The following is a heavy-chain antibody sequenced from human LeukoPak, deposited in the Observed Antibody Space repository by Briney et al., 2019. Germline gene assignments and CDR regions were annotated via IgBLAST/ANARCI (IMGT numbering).Heavy chain of an antibody. CDR1: GYTFNGYY. V-gene: IGHV1-2*02. Sequence: AAVKVSCKSSGYTFNGYYMHWVRQAPGQGLVWMGWINPNNGGTKYAQNFQGRVTMTRDTSISTAYMELDRLRFDDTAVYYCARDHTPRLLWFGELAEYYFDYWGQGTLVTVSS. CDR3: ARDHTPRLLWFGELAEYYFDY. CDR2: INPNNGGT. J-gene: IGHJ4*02. D-gene: IGHD3-10*01.